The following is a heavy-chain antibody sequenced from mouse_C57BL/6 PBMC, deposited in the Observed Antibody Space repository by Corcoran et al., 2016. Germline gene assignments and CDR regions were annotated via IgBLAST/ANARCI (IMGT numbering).Heavy chain of an antibody. CDR3: ARGHYDNPYWYFDV. CDR2: IDPANGNT. J-gene: IGHJ1*03. Sequence: EVQLQQSVAELVRPGASVKLSCIASGFNIKKTYMHWVKQRPEQGLEWIGKIDPANGNTKYAPKFQDKATITADTSSNTAYLQLSSLTSEDTAIYYCARGHYDNPYWYFDVWGTGTTVTVSS. D-gene: IGHD2-1*01. V-gene: IGHV14-3*01. CDR1: GFNIKKTY.